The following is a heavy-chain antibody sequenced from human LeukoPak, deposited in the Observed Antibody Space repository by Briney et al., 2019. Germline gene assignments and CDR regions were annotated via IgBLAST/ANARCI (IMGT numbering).Heavy chain of an antibody. Sequence: SETLSLTCTVSGGSISSYYWSWLRQPPEKGLEWIGYIYYSGSTNYNPSLRSRVTISVDTSKNQFSLKLSSVTAADTAVYYYARQLDTYYYDSSGYYYRGAFDIWGQGTMVTVSS. CDR2: IYYSGST. CDR1: GGSISSYY. J-gene: IGHJ3*02. V-gene: IGHV4-59*08. CDR3: ARQLDTYYYDSSGYYYRGAFDI. D-gene: IGHD3-22*01.